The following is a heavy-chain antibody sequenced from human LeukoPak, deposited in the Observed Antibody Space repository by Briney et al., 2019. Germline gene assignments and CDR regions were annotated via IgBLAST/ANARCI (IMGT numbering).Heavy chain of an antibody. CDR2: LYSDGNT. J-gene: IGHJ4*02. CDR3: ARGVEPLAANTLAY. Sequence: GGSLRLSCAASGFTVITNDMTWVRQAPGKGLEWVSVLYSDGNTKYADSVQGRFTISRDNPKNTLYLEMNSLSPDDTAVYYCARGVEPLAANTLAYWGQGTLVSVSS. CDR1: GFTVITND. V-gene: IGHV3-53*01. D-gene: IGHD1-14*01.